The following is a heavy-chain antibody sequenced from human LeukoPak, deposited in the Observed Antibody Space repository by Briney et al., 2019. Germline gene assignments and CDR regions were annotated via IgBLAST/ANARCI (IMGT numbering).Heavy chain of an antibody. D-gene: IGHD3-10*01. CDR1: GFTFSSYA. V-gene: IGHV3-23*01. J-gene: IGHJ4*02. Sequence: QAGGSLRLSCAASGFTFSSYAMSWVRQAPGKGLEWVSAISGSGGSTYYADSVKGQFTISRDNSKNTLYLQMNSLRAEDTAVYYCANLWVFTLGPTDYWGQGTLVTVSS. CDR2: ISGSGGST. CDR3: ANLWVFTLGPTDY.